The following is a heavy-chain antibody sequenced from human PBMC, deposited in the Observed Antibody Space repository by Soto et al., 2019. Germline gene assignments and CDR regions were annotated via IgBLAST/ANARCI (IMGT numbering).Heavy chain of an antibody. Sequence: PGGSLRLSCAASGFTVSSNYMSWVRQAPGKGLEWVSVIYSGGSTYYADSVKGRFTISRHNSKNTLYLQMNSLRAEDTAVYYCAISSGWPYYYYGMDVWGRGTTVTVSS. CDR2: IYSGGST. J-gene: IGHJ6*02. D-gene: IGHD6-19*01. CDR1: GFTVSSNY. CDR3: AISSGWPYYYYGMDV. V-gene: IGHV3-53*04.